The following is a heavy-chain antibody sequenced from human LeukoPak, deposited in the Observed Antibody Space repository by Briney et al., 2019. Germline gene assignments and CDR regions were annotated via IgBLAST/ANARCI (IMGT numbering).Heavy chain of an antibody. D-gene: IGHD6-13*01. V-gene: IGHV1-18*01. CDR1: GYTFTSYG. CDR3: ARVVWAAAGKGYFDY. Sequence: ASVKVSCKASGYTFTSYGISWVRQAPGQGLEWMGWISAYNGNTNYAQKLQGRVTMTRDTSTSTVYMELSSLRSEDTAVYYCARVVWAAAGKGYFDYWGQGTLVTVSS. J-gene: IGHJ4*02. CDR2: ISAYNGNT.